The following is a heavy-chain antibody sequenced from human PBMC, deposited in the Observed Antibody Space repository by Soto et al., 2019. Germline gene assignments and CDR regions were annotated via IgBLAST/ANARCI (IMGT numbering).Heavy chain of an antibody. Sequence: PGGSLRLSCAASGFPFSSYGMHWVRQAPGKGLAWVAVISYDGSNKYYADSVKVRFTISRDNSKNTLFLQMNSLRAEDTAIYYCAKKVNSGSGSQYFDYFGQGTLVTVSS. D-gene: IGHD3-10*01. CDR3: AKKVNSGSGSQYFDY. V-gene: IGHV3-30*18. CDR2: ISYDGSNK. CDR1: GFPFSSYG. J-gene: IGHJ4*02.